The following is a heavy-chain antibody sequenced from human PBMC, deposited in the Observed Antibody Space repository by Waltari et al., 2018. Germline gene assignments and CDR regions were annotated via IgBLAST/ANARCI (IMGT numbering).Heavy chain of an antibody. V-gene: IGHV3-23*04. D-gene: IGHD2-21*01. J-gene: IGHJ4*02. Sequence: EIRLVESGGGLVEPGGSLRLPCAAPGFAFSKLAMGWARQAPGKGLEWVSAISADTNFVYYADSVRGRFTVSRDNSRNILILHMDSLRTEDTAVYYCTKRYCDPERCYSLDHWGQGTLVSVSS. CDR3: TKRYCDPERCYSLDH. CDR2: ISADTNFV. CDR1: GFAFSKLA.